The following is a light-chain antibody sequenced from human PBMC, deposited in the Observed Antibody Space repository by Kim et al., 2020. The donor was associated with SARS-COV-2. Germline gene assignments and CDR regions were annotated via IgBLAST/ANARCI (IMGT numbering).Light chain of an antibody. V-gene: IGLV3-21*04. CDR3: QVWDTSSSHRV. CDR2: FDS. CDR1: TIGSTG. J-gene: IGLJ7*01. Sequence: APGKTATITGGENTIGSTGFHWSHQKPGQAPSLVTYFDSDRPSGIPERFSASTSGNTATLTISRVEARDEADYFCQVWDTSSSHRVFGGGTQLTVL.